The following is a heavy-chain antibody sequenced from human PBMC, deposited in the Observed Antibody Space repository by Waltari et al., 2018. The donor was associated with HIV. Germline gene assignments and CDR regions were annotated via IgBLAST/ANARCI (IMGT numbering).Heavy chain of an antibody. CDR2: ISYDGSNK. J-gene: IGHJ4*02. Sequence: QVQLVESGGGVVQPGRSPRLSCAASGFTFSSYGMHWVRQAPGKGLDWVAVISYDGSNKYYADSVKGRFTISRDNSKNTLYLQMNSLRAEDTAVYYCAKGRGIDYWGQGTLVTVSS. D-gene: IGHD3-10*01. V-gene: IGHV3-30*18. CDR1: GFTFSSYG. CDR3: AKGRGIDY.